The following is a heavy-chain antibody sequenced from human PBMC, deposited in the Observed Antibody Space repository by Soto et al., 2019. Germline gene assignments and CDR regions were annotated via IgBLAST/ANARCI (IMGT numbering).Heavy chain of an antibody. Sequence: QVQLVESGGGVVQPGRSLRLSCAASGFTFSSYAMHWVRQAPGKGLEWVAVISYDGSNKYYADSVKSRFTISRDNSKNTLYLQMNSLRAEDTAVYYCARGPTYYYDSSGYYYDYWGQGTLVTVSS. V-gene: IGHV3-30-3*01. CDR3: ARGPTYYYDSSGYYYDY. D-gene: IGHD3-22*01. CDR1: GFTFSSYA. CDR2: ISYDGSNK. J-gene: IGHJ4*02.